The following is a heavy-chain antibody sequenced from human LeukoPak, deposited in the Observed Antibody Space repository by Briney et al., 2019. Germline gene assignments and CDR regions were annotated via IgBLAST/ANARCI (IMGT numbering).Heavy chain of an antibody. J-gene: IGHJ3*02. V-gene: IGHV1-2*02. D-gene: IGHD3-3*01. CDR1: GYTFIDFY. CDR2: INPNSGGT. Sequence: ASVKVSCKASGYTFIDFYIHWVRQAPGQGLEWMGWINPNSGGTNYAQKFQGRVTMTRDTSISTAYMELSRLRSDDTAVYYCASSGITIFGVAKDAFDIWGQGTMVTVSS. CDR3: ASSGITIFGVAKDAFDI.